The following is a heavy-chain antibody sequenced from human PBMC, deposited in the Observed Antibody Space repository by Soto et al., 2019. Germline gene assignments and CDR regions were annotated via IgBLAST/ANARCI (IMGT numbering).Heavy chain of an antibody. CDR1: GDSVSSKSAA. D-gene: IGHD1-26*01. Sequence: SQTLSLTSAISGDSVSSKSAACDWIKQTPTRGLEWLGRTYYRAKLSTDYAITVKSRITRNPDTSNNHFTMQRKSVTPADTAVYYCTRALSGSYDHGGQGTLVIV. J-gene: IGHJ5*02. V-gene: IGHV6-1*01. CDR3: TRALSGSYDH. CDR2: TYYRAKLST.